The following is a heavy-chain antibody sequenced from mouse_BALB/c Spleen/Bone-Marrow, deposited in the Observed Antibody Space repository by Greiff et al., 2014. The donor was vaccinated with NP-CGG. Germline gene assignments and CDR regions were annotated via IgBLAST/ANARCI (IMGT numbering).Heavy chain of an antibody. D-gene: IGHD2-10*01. CDR3: ASYRFAY. V-gene: IGHV1-7*01. CDR1: DHTFTNYW. J-gene: IGHJ3*01. Sequence: VQLQQSVAELAKPGASMKMSCKASDHTFTNYWMHWVKQRPGQGLEWIGYINPGTGCTEYNQKFKDKATLTADKSSSTAYMQLSRLTSEDSAVYYCASYRFAYWGQGTLVTVSA. CDR2: INPGTGCT.